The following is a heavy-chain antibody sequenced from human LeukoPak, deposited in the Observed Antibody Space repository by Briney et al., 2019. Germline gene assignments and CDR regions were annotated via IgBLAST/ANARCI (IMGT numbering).Heavy chain of an antibody. V-gene: IGHV4-61*02. CDR2: VYTSGST. J-gene: IGHJ5*02. CDR3: ARDRRVVAERGNWFDP. CDR1: GGSISSGSYY. D-gene: IGHD2-15*01. Sequence: TLSLTCTVSGGSISSGSYYWSWLRQPAGKGLEWIGRVYTSGSTNCNPSLKSRVTISVDTSKNQFSLKLSSVTAADTAVYYCARDRRVVAERGNWFDPWGQGTLVTVSS.